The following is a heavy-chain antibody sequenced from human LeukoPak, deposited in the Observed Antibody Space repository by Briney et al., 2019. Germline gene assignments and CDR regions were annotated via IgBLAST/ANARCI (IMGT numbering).Heavy chain of an antibody. CDR3: AKSRRMDNWFDP. D-gene: IGHD2-15*01. CDR1: GFTFSSYG. V-gene: IGHV3-30*02. Sequence: QSGGSLRLSCAASGFTFSSYGMHWVRQAPGKGLEWVAVIWYDGSNKYYADSVKGRFTISRDNSKNTLYLQMNSLRAEDTALYYCAKSRRMDNWFDPWGQGTLVTVSS. CDR2: IWYDGSNK. J-gene: IGHJ5*02.